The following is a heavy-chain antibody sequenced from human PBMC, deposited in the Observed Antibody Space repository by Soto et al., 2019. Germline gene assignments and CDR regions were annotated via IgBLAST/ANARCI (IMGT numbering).Heavy chain of an antibody. CDR1: GDTFNFYS. D-gene: IGHD3-10*01. V-gene: IGHV1-69*02. Sequence: QVQLVQSGAEVKRPGSSVKVSCKASGDTFNFYSINWVRQAPGLGLEWMGRVNPIVSMSNYAQKFQGRGTMTADKSTSTAYMELSRPRSEDTAIYYCASSYGSGYRAFDYWGQGALVTVSS. CDR3: ASSYGSGYRAFDY. CDR2: VNPIVSMS. J-gene: IGHJ4*02.